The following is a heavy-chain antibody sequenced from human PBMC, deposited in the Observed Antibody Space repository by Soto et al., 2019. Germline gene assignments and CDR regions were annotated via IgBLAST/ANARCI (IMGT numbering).Heavy chain of an antibody. CDR2: TRNAANSFST. CDR1: GFTFSDHY. Sequence: GGSLRLSCAASGFTFSDHYMDWVRQAPGKGLEWVGRTRNAANSFSTQYAASVKGRFTISRDGSKSSLYLQMNSLKTEDTAVYYGARISTTRTYYFDDWGQGTVVTVAS. J-gene: IGHJ4*02. CDR3: ARISTTRTYYFDD. V-gene: IGHV3-72*01. D-gene: IGHD3-3*02.